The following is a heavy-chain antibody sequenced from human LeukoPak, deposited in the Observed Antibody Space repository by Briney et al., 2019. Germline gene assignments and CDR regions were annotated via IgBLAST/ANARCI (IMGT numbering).Heavy chain of an antibody. Sequence: GASVKVSCKASGYTFTNYFLHWVRLAPGQGFEWMGVINPSSGSTSYAQKFQGRFTMTRDMYTSTLYMELNSLTIEDTAVYYCAKASSLGYGSGSYLDNWGQGTLVTVSS. CDR1: GYTFTNYF. CDR2: INPSSGST. CDR3: AKASSLGYGSGSYLDN. V-gene: IGHV1-46*01. J-gene: IGHJ4*02. D-gene: IGHD3-10*01.